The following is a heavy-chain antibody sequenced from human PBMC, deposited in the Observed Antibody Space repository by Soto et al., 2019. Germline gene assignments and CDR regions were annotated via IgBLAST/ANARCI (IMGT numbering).Heavy chain of an antibody. D-gene: IGHD6-13*01. CDR2: ITPILGIA. V-gene: IGHV1-69*08. CDR3: ARDLIAEAGTGGWFEP. J-gene: IGHJ5*02. Sequence: QVQLVQSGAEVKKTGSSVKVSCKASGGTFSSYTISWLRQAPGQGLEWMGRITPILGIANYAQKVQGRVTITADKSTSTAHMELSSLRSEDTAVYYCARDLIAEAGTGGWFEPWGQGTLVTVSS. CDR1: GGTFSSYT.